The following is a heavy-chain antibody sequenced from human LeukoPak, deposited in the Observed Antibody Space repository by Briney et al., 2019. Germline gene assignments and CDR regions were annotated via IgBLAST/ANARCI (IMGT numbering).Heavy chain of an antibody. CDR1: GFTFSSNW. V-gene: IGHV3-74*03. Sequence: GGSLRLSCAASGFTFSSNWMHWVRQAPGKGLVWISRINGDGRIIEHAESVKGRFTISRNNADNTLHLQMNSLRAEDTTVYHCVREVGAPGSFQHWGQGAPVTVSS. D-gene: IGHD1-26*01. CDR3: VREVGAPGSFQH. J-gene: IGHJ1*01. CDR2: INGDGRII.